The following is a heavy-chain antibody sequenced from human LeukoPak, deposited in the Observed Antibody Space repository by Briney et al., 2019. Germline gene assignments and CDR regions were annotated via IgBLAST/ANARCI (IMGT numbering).Heavy chain of an antibody. CDR1: GFTFDDYA. J-gene: IGHJ4*02. CDR3: ARDALYYYDSSGYDY. CDR2: ISWNSGSI. D-gene: IGHD3-22*01. Sequence: GGSLRLSCTASGFTFDDYAMHWVRQGPGKGLEWVSGISWNSGSIGYADSVKGRFTISRDNAKNSLYLQMNSLRAEDTAVYYCARDALYYYDSSGYDYWGQGTLVTVSS. V-gene: IGHV3-9*01.